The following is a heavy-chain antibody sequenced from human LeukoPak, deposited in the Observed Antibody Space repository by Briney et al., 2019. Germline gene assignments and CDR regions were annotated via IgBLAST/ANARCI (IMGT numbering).Heavy chain of an antibody. J-gene: IGHJ4*02. Sequence: PGRSLRLSCSASGFSFSAYAMHWVRQAPGKGLEYVSAISSDGGSTYYADSVKGRFTMSRDNSKNTLYLQMSSLRAEDTAVYYCVKDRYYDSSGYFDYWGQGTLVTVSS. CDR2: ISSDGGST. V-gene: IGHV3-64D*06. CDR3: VKDRYYDSSGYFDY. D-gene: IGHD3-22*01. CDR1: GFSFSAYA.